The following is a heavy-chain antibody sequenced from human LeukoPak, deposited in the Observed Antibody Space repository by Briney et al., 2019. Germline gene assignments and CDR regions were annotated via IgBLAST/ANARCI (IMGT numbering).Heavy chain of an antibody. D-gene: IGHD6-13*01. J-gene: IGHJ4*02. CDR2: IIPIFGTA. CDR3: ARDLPSSWRFDY. Sequence: SVKVSCKASGGTFSSYAISWVRQAPGQGLEWMGRIIPIFGTANYAQKFQGRDTITTDESTSTAYMELSSLRSEDTAVYYCARDLPSSWRFDYWGQGTLVTVSS. CDR1: GGTFSSYA. V-gene: IGHV1-69*05.